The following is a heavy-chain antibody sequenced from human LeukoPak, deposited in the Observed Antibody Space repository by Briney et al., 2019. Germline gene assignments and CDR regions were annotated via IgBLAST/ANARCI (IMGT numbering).Heavy chain of an antibody. Sequence: ASVNVSGKASGYTFTSYYMHWVRQAPGQGREGMGIINPSGGSTSYAQKFQGRVTINADKSTSTAYMELSSLRSEDTAVYYCARGSAPHIVLMVYAAYYYYMDVWGKGTTVTVSS. CDR3: ARGSAPHIVLMVYAAYYYYMDV. CDR1: GYTFTSYY. D-gene: IGHD2-8*01. CDR2: INPSGGST. J-gene: IGHJ6*03. V-gene: IGHV1-46*01.